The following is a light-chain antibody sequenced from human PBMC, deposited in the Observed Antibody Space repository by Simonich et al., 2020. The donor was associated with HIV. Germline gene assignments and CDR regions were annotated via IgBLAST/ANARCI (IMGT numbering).Light chain of an antibody. CDR1: QSLLQSNGYNY. V-gene: IGKV2-28*01. CDR2: LGS. J-gene: IGKJ1*01. CDR3: MQGLQTPQT. Sequence: DIVMTQSPLSLPVTPGEPASISCRSSQSLLQSNGYNYLDWYLQKPGQSPQLLIYLGSNRASGVPDRFSGSGSGTDFTLKISRVEAVDVGVYYCMQGLQTPQTFGQGTKVEIK.